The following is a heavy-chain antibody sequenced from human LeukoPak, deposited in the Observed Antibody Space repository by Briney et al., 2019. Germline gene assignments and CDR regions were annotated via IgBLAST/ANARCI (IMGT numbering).Heavy chain of an antibody. D-gene: IGHD1-26*01. J-gene: IGHJ4*02. Sequence: ASVKVSCKASGYTFTSYYTHWVRQASGQGLEWMGIINPSGGSTSYAQKFQGRVTMTRDMSTSTVYMELSSLRSEDTAVYYCARESIVGATRGFDYWGQGNLVTVSS. CDR2: INPSGGST. CDR3: ARESIVGATRGFDY. CDR1: GYTFTSYY. V-gene: IGHV1-46*01.